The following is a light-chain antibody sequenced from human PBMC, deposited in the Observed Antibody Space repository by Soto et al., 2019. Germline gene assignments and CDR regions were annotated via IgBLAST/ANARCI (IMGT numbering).Light chain of an antibody. CDR3: QQYDTQGT. CDR1: QSVSSW. V-gene: IGKV1-5*01. CDR2: DAS. J-gene: IGKJ1*01. Sequence: DIQMTQSPSTLSTSVGDRVTITCRASQSVSSWLAWYQQKPGKAPKLLMYDASILEIGVPSRFSGSGSGTEFTLTISSLQPDDFADYFCQQYDTQGTFGQGTKVDIK.